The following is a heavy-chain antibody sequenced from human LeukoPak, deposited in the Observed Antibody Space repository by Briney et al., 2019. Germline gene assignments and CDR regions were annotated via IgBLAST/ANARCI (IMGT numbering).Heavy chain of an antibody. CDR3: ARGGRWLQF. Sequence: ASETLSLTCAVYGGSFSDYYWSWIRQPPGKGLEWIGEINHSGSTNYNPSLKSRVTISVDTSKNQFSLKLSSVTAPDTAVYYCARGGRWLQFWGQGTLVTVSS. V-gene: IGHV4-34*01. CDR1: GGSFSDYY. D-gene: IGHD5-24*01. CDR2: INHSGST. J-gene: IGHJ4*02.